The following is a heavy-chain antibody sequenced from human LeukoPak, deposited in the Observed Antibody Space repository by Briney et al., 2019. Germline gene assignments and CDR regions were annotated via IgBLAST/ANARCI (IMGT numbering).Heavy chain of an antibody. CDR1: GFTFSSYG. J-gene: IGHJ4*02. CDR3: AKPRAPWGLMYYFDY. CDR2: ISYDGSNK. Sequence: GGSLRLSCAASGFTFSSYGMHWVRQAPGKGLEWVAVISYDGSNKYYADSVKGRFTISRDNSKNSLYLQMNSLTSEDTAFYYCAKPRAPWGLMYYFDYWGQGTLVTVSS. D-gene: IGHD3-10*02. V-gene: IGHV3-30*18.